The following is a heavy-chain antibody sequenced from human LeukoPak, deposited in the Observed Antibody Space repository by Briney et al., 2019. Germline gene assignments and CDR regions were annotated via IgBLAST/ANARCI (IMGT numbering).Heavy chain of an antibody. D-gene: IGHD6-19*01. J-gene: IGHJ3*02. CDR2: ISAYQGNT. Sequence: ASVKVSCKASGYTFTNFGISWVRQAPGQGLKWMGWISAYQGNTDYAQKLQGRVTMTTDTSTSTAYMELRSLTSDDAAVYYCARAGGWAREDYKADAFHIWGPGTMVTVSS. CDR3: ARAGGWAREDYKADAFHI. V-gene: IGHV1-18*01. CDR1: GYTFTNFG.